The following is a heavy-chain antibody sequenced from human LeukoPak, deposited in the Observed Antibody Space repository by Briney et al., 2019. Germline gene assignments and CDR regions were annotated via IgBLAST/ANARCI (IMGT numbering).Heavy chain of an antibody. Sequence: GSLRLSCAASGFTFSSYAMHWVRQAPGKGLEWVAVIPYDGSNKYYADSVKGRFTISRDNSKNTLYLQMNSLRAEDTAVYYCARSRIVVPAAMRGCWFDPWGQGTLVTVSS. CDR1: GFTFSSYA. CDR2: IPYDGSNK. CDR3: ARSRIVVPAAMRGCWFDP. V-gene: IGHV3-30-3*01. J-gene: IGHJ5*02. D-gene: IGHD2-2*01.